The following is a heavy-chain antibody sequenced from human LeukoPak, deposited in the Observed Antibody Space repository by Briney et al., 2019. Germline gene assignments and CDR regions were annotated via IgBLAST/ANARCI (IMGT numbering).Heavy chain of an antibody. Sequence: ASVKVSCKASGYTFTSYGIGWVRQAPGQGLEWMGWISAYNGNTNYAQKLQGRVTMTTDTSTSTAYMELRSLRSDDTAVYYCARDSHIVVVPAAILPDYWGQGTLVTVSS. CDR3: ARDSHIVVVPAAILPDY. V-gene: IGHV1-18*01. D-gene: IGHD2-2*02. J-gene: IGHJ4*02. CDR1: GYTFTSYG. CDR2: ISAYNGNT.